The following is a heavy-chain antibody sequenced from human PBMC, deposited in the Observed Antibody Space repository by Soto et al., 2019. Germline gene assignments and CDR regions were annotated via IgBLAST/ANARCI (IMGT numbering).Heavy chain of an antibody. V-gene: IGHV6-1*01. J-gene: IGHJ3*02. CDR2: TYYRSKWYN. CDR3: ARGYSGYDKTLGSINAFDI. CDR1: GDSVSSNSAA. D-gene: IGHD5-12*01. Sequence: KQSQTLSLTCAISGDSVSSNSAAWNWIRQSPSRGLEWLGRTYYRSKWYNDYAVSVKSRITINPDTSKNQFSLQLNSVTPEDTAVYYCARGYSGYDKTLGSINAFDIWGQGTMVTVSS.